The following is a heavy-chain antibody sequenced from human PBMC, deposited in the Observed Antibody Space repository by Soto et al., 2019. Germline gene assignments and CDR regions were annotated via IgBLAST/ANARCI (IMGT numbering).Heavy chain of an antibody. V-gene: IGHV5-10-1*01. CDR2: IDPSDSYI. CDR1: GYSFTSYW. Sequence: PGESLKISCKGSGYSFTSYWTSWVRQMPGKVLAWMGRIDPSDSYINYSPSFQGHVSISVDKSISTAYLQWSSLKASDTAMYSCARHTTHLRGYSGYRSAYYYGMDVWGQGTTVTVSS. D-gene: IGHD5-12*01. CDR3: ARHTTHLRGYSGYRSAYYYGMDV. J-gene: IGHJ6*02.